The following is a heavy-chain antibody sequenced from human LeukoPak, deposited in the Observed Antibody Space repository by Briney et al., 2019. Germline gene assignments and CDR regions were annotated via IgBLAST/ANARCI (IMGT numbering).Heavy chain of an antibody. J-gene: IGHJ4*02. Sequence: GGSLRLSCAASGFTFSNYAMTWVRQAPGKGLEWVANIKQDGSEKYYVDSVKGRFTISRDNAKNSLYLQMNSLRAEDTAVYYCASPYDSSGQFDYWGQGTLVTVSS. CDR2: IKQDGSEK. CDR3: ASPYDSSGQFDY. V-gene: IGHV3-7*01. D-gene: IGHD3-22*01. CDR1: GFTFSNYA.